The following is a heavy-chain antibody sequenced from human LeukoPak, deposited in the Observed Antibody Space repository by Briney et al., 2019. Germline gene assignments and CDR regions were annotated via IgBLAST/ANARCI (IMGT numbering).Heavy chain of an antibody. Sequence: ASVKVSCKASGYSFTDYYIHWVRQAPGQGLEWMGRINPSGGTNYAQKFQGRVTMTRDTSISTAYMDLSRLRSDDTAVYYCATAVRRGSYLFDAFDIWGQGTMVTVSS. V-gene: IGHV1-2*06. J-gene: IGHJ3*02. CDR1: GYSFTDYY. CDR2: INPSGGT. D-gene: IGHD1-26*01. CDR3: ATAVRRGSYLFDAFDI.